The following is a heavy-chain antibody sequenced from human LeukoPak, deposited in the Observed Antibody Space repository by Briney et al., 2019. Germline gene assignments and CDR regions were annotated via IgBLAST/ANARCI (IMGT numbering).Heavy chain of an antibody. CDR3: AKAKIVGATIFDY. D-gene: IGHD1-26*01. J-gene: IGHJ4*02. V-gene: IGHV3-23*01. Sequence: PGGSLRLSCLTSGFTFSTNAMSWVRQAPGKGLEWVSAISGSGGSTYYADSVKGRFTISRDNSKNTLYLQMNSLRAEDTAVYYCAKAKIVGATIFDYWGQGTLVTVSS. CDR2: ISGSGGST. CDR1: GFTFSTNA.